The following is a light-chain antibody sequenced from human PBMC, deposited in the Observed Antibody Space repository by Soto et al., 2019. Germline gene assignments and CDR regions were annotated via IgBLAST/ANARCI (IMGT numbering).Light chain of an antibody. J-gene: IGKJ3*01. CDR1: QSISSW. CDR2: DAS. Sequence: DIQMTQSPSTLSASVGDRVTITCRASQSISSWLAWYQQKPGKAPKLLIYDASSLESGVPSRFSGSGSGTEFTLTISSLQPHDFATYYCQQYNSYSLTFGPGTKVDIK. CDR3: QQYNSYSLT. V-gene: IGKV1-5*01.